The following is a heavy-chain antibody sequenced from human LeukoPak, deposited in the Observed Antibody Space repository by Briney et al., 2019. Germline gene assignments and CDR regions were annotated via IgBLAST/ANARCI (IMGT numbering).Heavy chain of an antibody. CDR3: ATALTTTGAFDI. D-gene: IGHD4-17*01. Sequence: ASVKVSCKASGGTFSSYAISWVRQAPGQGLEWMGGIIPIFGTANYAQKFQGRVTMTEDTSTDTAYMELSSLRSEDTAVYYCATALTTTGAFDIWGQGTMVTVSS. J-gene: IGHJ3*02. V-gene: IGHV1-69*06. CDR2: IIPIFGTA. CDR1: GGTFSSYA.